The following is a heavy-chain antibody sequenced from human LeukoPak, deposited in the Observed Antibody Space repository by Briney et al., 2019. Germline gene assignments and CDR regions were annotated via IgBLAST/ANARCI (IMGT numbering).Heavy chain of an antibody. V-gene: IGHV3-23*01. D-gene: IGHD2-2*01. CDR2: MSGNGGRT. CDR3: AKEDIVAVPAALMDV. J-gene: IGHJ6*02. Sequence: GGSLRLSCAASGFTISFYWMSWVRQAPGKGLEWVSAMSGNGGRTYYADSVKGRFTISRDNSKNTLYLQMNSLRAEDTAVYYCAKEDIVAVPAALMDVWGQGTTVTVSS. CDR1: GFTISFYW.